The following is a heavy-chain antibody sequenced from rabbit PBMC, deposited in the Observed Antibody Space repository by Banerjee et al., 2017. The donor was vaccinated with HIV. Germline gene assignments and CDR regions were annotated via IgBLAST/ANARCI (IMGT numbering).Heavy chain of an antibody. V-gene: IGHV1S40*01. D-gene: IGHD4-1*01. CDR2: IYAGSSGST. CDR1: GIDFSNYYY. J-gene: IGHJ4*01. Sequence: QSLEESGGGLVKPGGTLTLTCKASGIDFSNYYYICWVRQAPGKGLEWIACIYAGSSGSTYYASWVKGRFTISKPSSTTVTLQMTSLTAADTATYFCAKDLGLWGQGTLVTVS. CDR3: AKDLGL.